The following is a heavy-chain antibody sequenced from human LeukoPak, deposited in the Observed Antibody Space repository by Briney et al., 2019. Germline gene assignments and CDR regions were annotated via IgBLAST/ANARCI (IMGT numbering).Heavy chain of an antibody. CDR3: ARVGDCSSTSCYFYFDC. CDR2: ISSSGSTI. D-gene: IGHD2-2*01. CDR1: GFTFSSYE. Sequence: GGSLRLSCAASGFTFSSYEMNWVRQAPGKGLEWVSYISSSGSTIYYADSVKGRFTISRDNAKNSLYLQMNSLRAEDTAVYYCARVGDCSSTSCYFYFDCWGQGTLVTVSS. J-gene: IGHJ4*02. V-gene: IGHV3-48*03.